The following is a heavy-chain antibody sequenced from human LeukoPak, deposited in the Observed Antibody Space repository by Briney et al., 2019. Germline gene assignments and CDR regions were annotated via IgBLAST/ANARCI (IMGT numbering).Heavy chain of an antibody. J-gene: IGHJ5*02. V-gene: IGHV4-34*01. D-gene: IGHD3-22*01. CDR1: GGSFSGYY. CDR3: ARETDYYDSGGYYLQWFDP. Sequence: SETLSLTCGVYGGSFSGYYWNWIRQFPGRGLEWIGEINHSGSINYNPSLESRVTISIDTSKNQFSLKLSSVTAADTAVYYCARETDYYDSGGYYLQWFDPWGQGTLVTVSS. CDR2: INHSGSI.